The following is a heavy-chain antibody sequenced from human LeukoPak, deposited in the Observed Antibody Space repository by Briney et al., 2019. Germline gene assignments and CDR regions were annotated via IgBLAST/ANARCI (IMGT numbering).Heavy chain of an antibody. V-gene: IGHV4-4*07. D-gene: IGHD4-23*01. CDR2: IYTSGST. CDR3: ARHWALGVTVVTKRTYFDY. CDR1: GGSISSYY. Sequence: SETLSLTCTVSGGSISSYYWSWIRQPAGKGLEWIGRIYTSGSTNYNPSLKSRVTMSVDTSKNQFSLKLSSVTAADTAVYYCARHWALGVTVVTKRTYFDYWGQGTLVTVSS. J-gene: IGHJ4*02.